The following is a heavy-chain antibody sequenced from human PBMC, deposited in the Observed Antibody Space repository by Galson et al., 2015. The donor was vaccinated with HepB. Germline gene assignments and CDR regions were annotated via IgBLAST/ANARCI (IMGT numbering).Heavy chain of an antibody. V-gene: IGHV1-2*06. CDR3: AREGGDYGDYGWDY. CDR1: GYTFTGHY. CDR2: INPNSGGT. D-gene: IGHD4-17*01. Sequence: SVKVSCKASGYTFTGHYMHWVRQAPGQGLEWMGRINPNSGGTNYAQKFQGRVTMTRDTSISTAYMELSRLRSDDTAVYYCAREGGDYGDYGWDYWGQGTLVTVSS. J-gene: IGHJ4*02.